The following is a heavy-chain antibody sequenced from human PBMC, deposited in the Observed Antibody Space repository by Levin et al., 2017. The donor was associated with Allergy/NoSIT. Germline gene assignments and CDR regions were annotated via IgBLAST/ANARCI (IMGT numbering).Heavy chain of an antibody. V-gene: IGHV4-34*01. Sequence: SQTLSLTCAVYGGSFSGYYWSWIRQPPGKGLEWIGEINHSGSTNYNPSLKSRVTISVDTSKNQFSLKLSSVTAADTAVYYCARSAPKLGISSFRLVDYYFDYWGQGTLVTVSS. D-gene: IGHD7-27*01. CDR1: GGSFSGYY. CDR3: ARSAPKLGISSFRLVDYYFDY. CDR2: INHSGST. J-gene: IGHJ4*02.